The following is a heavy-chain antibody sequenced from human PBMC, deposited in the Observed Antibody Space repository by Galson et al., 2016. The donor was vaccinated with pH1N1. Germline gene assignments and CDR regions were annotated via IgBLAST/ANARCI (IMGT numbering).Heavy chain of an antibody. Sequence: SLRLSCAASGFTFSSYWMSWVRQAPGKGLEWVANIKQDGSEKYYVDSVKGRFTISRDNAKNSLYLQMNSLSAEDTAVFYCASYSSGWYDSFDYWGQGTLVTVSS. J-gene: IGHJ4*02. D-gene: IGHD6-19*01. CDR3: ASYSSGWYDSFDY. CDR1: GFTFSSYW. V-gene: IGHV3-7*01. CDR2: IKQDGSEK.